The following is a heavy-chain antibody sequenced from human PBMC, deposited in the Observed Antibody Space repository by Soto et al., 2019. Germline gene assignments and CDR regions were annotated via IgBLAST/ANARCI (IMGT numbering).Heavy chain of an antibody. Sequence: PSETLSLTCTVSGGSISSYYWSWIRQPPGKGLEWIGYIYYSGSTNYNPSLKSRVTISVDTSKNQFSLKLSSVTAADTAVYYCARDAPRDGYNNGFDYWGQGTLVTVSS. V-gene: IGHV4-59*01. CDR1: GGSISSYY. J-gene: IGHJ4*02. CDR2: IYYSGST. D-gene: IGHD5-12*01. CDR3: ARDAPRDGYNNGFDY.